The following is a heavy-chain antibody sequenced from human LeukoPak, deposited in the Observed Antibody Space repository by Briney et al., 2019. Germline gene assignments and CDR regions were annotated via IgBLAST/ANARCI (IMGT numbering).Heavy chain of an antibody. J-gene: IGHJ4*02. CDR2: IYYSGST. CDR1: GGSISGGGYY. Sequence: SQTLSLTCTVSGGSISGGGYYWSWIRQHPGKGLEWIGYIYYSGSTYYNPSLKSRVTISLDTSKSQFSLKLSSVTAADTAVYYCAGRGAYSFDYWGQGTLVTVSS. CDR3: AGRGAYSFDY. D-gene: IGHD1-1*01. V-gene: IGHV4-31*03.